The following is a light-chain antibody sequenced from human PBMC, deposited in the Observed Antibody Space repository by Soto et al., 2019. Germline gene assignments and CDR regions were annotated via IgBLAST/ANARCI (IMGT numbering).Light chain of an antibody. CDR2: GAS. Sequence: EIVLTQSQAIMCLSPWERANLFFRASQSFGSSLAWYQQKPGQAPRLLIFGASIRATGTPARFSGSGSGTEFTLTIGSLQSEDCALYYCQQYNNWPGTFGQGSKVDI. CDR3: QQYNNWPGT. CDR1: QSFGSS. J-gene: IGKJ1*01. V-gene: IGKV3-15*01.